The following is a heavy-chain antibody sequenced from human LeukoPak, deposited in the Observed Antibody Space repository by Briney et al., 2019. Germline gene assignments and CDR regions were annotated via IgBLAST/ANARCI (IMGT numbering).Heavy chain of an antibody. Sequence: ASVKVSCKASGYTFTNYYMHWVRQAPGQGLEWMGIINPSSGSTSYAQKFQGRVTMTRDTSTSTVYLELSRLRSEDTAVYFCARVVPRYYDTSGANWFDPWGQGTLATVSS. CDR2: INPSSGST. V-gene: IGHV1-46*01. CDR3: ARVVPRYYDTSGANWFDP. D-gene: IGHD3-22*01. CDR1: GYTFTNYY. J-gene: IGHJ5*02.